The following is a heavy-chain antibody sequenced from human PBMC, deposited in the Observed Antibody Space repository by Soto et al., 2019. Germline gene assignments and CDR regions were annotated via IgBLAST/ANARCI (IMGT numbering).Heavy chain of an antibody. J-gene: IGHJ5*02. D-gene: IGHD6-13*01. CDR3: ARKSGSSSWYWFDP. Sequence: PSETLSLTCTVSGGSISSYYWSWIRQPPGKGLEWIGYIYYSGSTNYNPSLKSRVTISVDTSKNQFSLKLSSVTAADTAVYYCARKSGSSSWYWFDPWGQGTLVTVSS. V-gene: IGHV4-59*01. CDR1: GGSISSYY. CDR2: IYYSGST.